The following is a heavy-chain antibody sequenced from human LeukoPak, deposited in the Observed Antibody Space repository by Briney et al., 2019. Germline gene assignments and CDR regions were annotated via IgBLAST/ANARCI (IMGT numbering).Heavy chain of an antibody. D-gene: IGHD2-2*01. CDR3: ARDARSHCGTDACYGPCFDY. CDR2: IRGSSTTI. V-gene: IGHV3-48*01. J-gene: IGHJ4*02. CDR1: GFTFSTSS. Sequence: GGSLRLSCAASGFTFSTSSMNWVRQTRGKALEWISYIRGSSTTIYYADSVKGRFTISRDNATISLYLQMNDLRAEDAGVYFCARDARSHCGTDACYGPCFDYWGQGSLVTVSS.